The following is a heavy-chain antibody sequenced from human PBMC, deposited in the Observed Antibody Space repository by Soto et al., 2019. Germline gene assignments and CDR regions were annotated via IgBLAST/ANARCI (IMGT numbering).Heavy chain of an antibody. Sequence: ASVKVSCKASGYTFTSYGISWVRQAPGQGLEWMGWISAYNGNTNYAQKLQGRVTMTTDTSTSTAYMELRSLRSDDTAVYYCARGGCSITSCFYYHYGMDFCGKGTSVTVSS. CDR2: ISAYNGNT. V-gene: IGHV1-18*01. CDR3: ARGGCSITSCFYYHYGMDF. J-gene: IGHJ6*04. D-gene: IGHD2-2*01. CDR1: GYTFTSYG.